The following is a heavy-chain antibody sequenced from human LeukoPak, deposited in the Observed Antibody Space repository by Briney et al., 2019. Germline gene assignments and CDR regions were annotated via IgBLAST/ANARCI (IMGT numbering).Heavy chain of an antibody. J-gene: IGHJ5*02. D-gene: IGHD4-17*01. Sequence: PGGSLRLSCAASGFTFSSYSMNWVRQAPGQGLEWVSYISSSSSTIYYADSVKGRFTISRDNAKNSLYLQMNSLRAEDTAVYYCAKDDGDSRSFNWFDPWGQGTLVTVSS. CDR1: GFTFSSYS. CDR3: AKDDGDSRSFNWFDP. CDR2: ISSSSSTI. V-gene: IGHV3-48*01.